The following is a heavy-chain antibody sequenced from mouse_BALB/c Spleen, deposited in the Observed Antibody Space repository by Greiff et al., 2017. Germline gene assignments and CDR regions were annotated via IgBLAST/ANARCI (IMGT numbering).Heavy chain of an antibody. CDR2: ISSGSSTF. D-gene: IGHD3-3*01. Sequence: DVHLVESGGGLVQPGGSRKLSCAASGFTFSSFGMHWVRQAPEKGLEWVAYISSGSSTFYYADTVKGRFTISRDNPKNTLFLQMTSLRSEDTAMYYCARGDDWYFDVWGAGTTVTVSS. V-gene: IGHV5-17*02. CDR1: GFTFSSFG. CDR3: ARGDDWYFDV. J-gene: IGHJ1*01.